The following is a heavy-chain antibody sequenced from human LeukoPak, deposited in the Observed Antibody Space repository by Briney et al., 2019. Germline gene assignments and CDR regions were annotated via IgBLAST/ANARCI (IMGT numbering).Heavy chain of an antibody. Sequence: PGGSLRLSCAASGFTFSSYGMHWVRQAPGKGLEWVAFIRYDGSNKYYADSVKGRFTISRDNSKNTLYLQMNSLRAEDTAVYYCARGGSTSSWFWNDWGQGTLVTVSS. D-gene: IGHD6-13*01. V-gene: IGHV3-30*02. CDR3: ARGGSTSSWFWND. J-gene: IGHJ4*02. CDR2: IRYDGSNK. CDR1: GFTFSSYG.